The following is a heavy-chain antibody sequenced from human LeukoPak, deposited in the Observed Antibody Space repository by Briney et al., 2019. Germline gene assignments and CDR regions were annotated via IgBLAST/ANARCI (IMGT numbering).Heavy chain of an antibody. CDR1: GFTFSSYG. CDR3: AGSYDSSDYVIDY. CDR2: IWYDGSNK. Sequence: PGGSLRLSCAASGFTFSSYGMHWVRQAPGKGLEWVAVIWYDGSNKYYADSVKGRFTISRDNSKNTLYLQMNSLRAEDTAVYYCAGSYDSSDYVIDYWGQGTLVTVSS. V-gene: IGHV3-33*01. D-gene: IGHD3-22*01. J-gene: IGHJ4*02.